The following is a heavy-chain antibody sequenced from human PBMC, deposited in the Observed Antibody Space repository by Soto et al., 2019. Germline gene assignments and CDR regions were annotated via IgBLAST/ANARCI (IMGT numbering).Heavy chain of an antibody. CDR1: GYTFTSYA. J-gene: IGHJ5*02. CDR3: ARDRGWFNWFDA. CDR2: INAGNGNT. D-gene: IGHD6-19*01. Sequence: ASVKVSCRASGYTFTSYARHWVRQAPAQRLEWMGWINAGNGNTKYSQNFQGRVTITRDTSASTAYMELSSLRSEDTAVYYCARDRGWFNWFDAWGQGTLVTVSS. V-gene: IGHV1-3*01.